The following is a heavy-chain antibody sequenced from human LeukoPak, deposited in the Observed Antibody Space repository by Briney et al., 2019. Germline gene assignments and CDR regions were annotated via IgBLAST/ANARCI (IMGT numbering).Heavy chain of an antibody. V-gene: IGHV3-48*01. CDR2: ISSSSSTI. CDR1: GFTFSSYS. D-gene: IGHD2-2*01. J-gene: IGHJ3*01. Sequence: GGSLRLSCAASGFTFSSYSMNWVRQAPGKGLEWVSYISSSSSTIYYADSVKGRFTISRDNAKNTLFLQMNSLRAEDTAVYYCARPSTRSFDYWGQGTMVTVSS. CDR3: ARPSTRSFDY.